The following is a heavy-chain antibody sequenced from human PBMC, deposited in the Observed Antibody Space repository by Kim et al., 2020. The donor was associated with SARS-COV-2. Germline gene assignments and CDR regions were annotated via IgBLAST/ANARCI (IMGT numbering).Heavy chain of an antibody. CDR1: GGSISSYY. D-gene: IGHD6-19*01. CDR2: IYYSGST. J-gene: IGHJ5*02. CDR3: ARHGRDSSGWYADWFDP. Sequence: SETLSLTCTVSGGSISSYYWSWIRQPPGKGLEWIGYIYYSGSTNYNPSLKSRVTISVDTSKNQFSLKLSSVTAADTAVYYCARHGRDSSGWYADWFDPWG. V-gene: IGHV4-59*08.